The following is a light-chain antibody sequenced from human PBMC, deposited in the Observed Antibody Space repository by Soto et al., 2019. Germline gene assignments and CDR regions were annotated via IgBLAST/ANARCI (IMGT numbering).Light chain of an antibody. J-gene: IGKJ1*01. V-gene: IGKV3-20*01. CDR3: QHYGYPQWT. Sequence: IVLTQSPGTLSLNPGERATLSCRASQSGSDSYLAWYQQKPGQPPRLLIYGVSSRAYGIPDRFSGSGSGTDFTLTISRLEPEDFAVYYCQHYGYPQWTFGQGTKVDIK. CDR1: QSGSDSY. CDR2: GVS.